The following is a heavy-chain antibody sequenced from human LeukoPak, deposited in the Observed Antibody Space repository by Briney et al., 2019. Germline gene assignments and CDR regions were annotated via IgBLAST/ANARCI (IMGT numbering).Heavy chain of an antibody. J-gene: IGHJ4*02. Sequence: GGSLRLSCAASGSTFSSYAMSWVRQAPGKGLEWVSAISGSGGSTSYADSVKGRFTISRDNSKNTLYLQMNSLRAEDTAVYYCAKFDSSGYPRAPLGYWGQGTLVTVSS. D-gene: IGHD3-22*01. CDR2: ISGSGGST. V-gene: IGHV3-23*01. CDR3: AKFDSSGYPRAPLGY. CDR1: GSTFSSYA.